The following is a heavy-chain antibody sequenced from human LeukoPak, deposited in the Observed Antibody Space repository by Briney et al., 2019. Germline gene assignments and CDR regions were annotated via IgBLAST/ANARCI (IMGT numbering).Heavy chain of an antibody. D-gene: IGHD3/OR15-3a*01. CDR1: GGSISSGGYY. CDR3: AREKIFGPSYFFDY. Sequence: SETLSLTCTVSGGSISSGGYYWSWIRQHPGKGLEWSGYIYYSGSTYYNPSLKSRVTISVDTSKNQFSLKLSSVTAADTAVYYCAREKIFGPSYFFDYWGQGALVTVSS. J-gene: IGHJ4*02. V-gene: IGHV4-31*03. CDR2: IYYSGST.